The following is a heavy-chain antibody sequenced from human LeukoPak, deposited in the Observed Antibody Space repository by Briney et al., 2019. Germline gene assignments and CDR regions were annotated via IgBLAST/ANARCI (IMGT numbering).Heavy chain of an antibody. CDR1: GYTFTGYY. D-gene: IGHD5-18*01. J-gene: IGHJ4*02. V-gene: IGHV1-2*06. CDR3: ARGPRGYSYGPTLDY. CDR2: INPNSGGT. Sequence: ASVKVSCKASGYTFTGYYMHWVRQAPGQGLEWMGRINPNSGGTNYAQKFQGRVTMTRDTSISTAYMELSRRRSDDTAVYYCARGPRGYSYGPTLDYWGQGTLVTVSS.